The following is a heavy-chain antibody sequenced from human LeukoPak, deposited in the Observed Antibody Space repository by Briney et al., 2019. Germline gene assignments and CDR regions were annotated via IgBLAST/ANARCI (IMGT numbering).Heavy chain of an antibody. CDR3: AKEGGPPYYFDY. D-gene: IGHD3-16*01. J-gene: IGHJ4*02. V-gene: IGHV3-30*02. CDR2: IRYDGSNK. Sequence: GGSLRLSCAASGFTFSSYGMHWVRQAPGKGLEWVAFIRYDGSNKYYADSVKGRFTISRDNSKNTLYLQMNSLRAEDTAVYYCAKEGGPPYYFDYWGQGTLVTVSS. CDR1: GFTFSSYG.